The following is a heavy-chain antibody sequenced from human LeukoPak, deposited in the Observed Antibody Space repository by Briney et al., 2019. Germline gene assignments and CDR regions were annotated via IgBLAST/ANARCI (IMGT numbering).Heavy chain of an antibody. D-gene: IGHD6-13*01. CDR1: GFTFSTCW. J-gene: IGHJ4*02. CDR2: INSDGST. Sequence: PGGSLRLSCAASGFTFSTCWMHWVRQAPGKGLVWVSRINSDGSTYYADSVKGRFTISRDNAKKSLYLQMNSLRDEDTAVRFCARDGGSSWYHFDSWGQGTLVTVSS. CDR3: ARDGGSSWYHFDS. V-gene: IGHV3-74*01.